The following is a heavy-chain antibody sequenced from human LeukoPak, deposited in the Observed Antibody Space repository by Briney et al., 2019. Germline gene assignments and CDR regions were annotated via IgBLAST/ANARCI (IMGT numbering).Heavy chain of an antibody. V-gene: IGHV1-69*06. Sequence: ASVKVSCKASGGTFISYAISWVRQAPGQGLEWRGGIIPIFGTANYAQKFQGRVTITADKSTSTAYMELSSLRSEDTAVYYCARDPTGYCSSTSCSDAFDIWGQGTMVTVSS. CDR2: IIPIFGTA. CDR3: ARDPTGYCSSTSCSDAFDI. J-gene: IGHJ3*02. D-gene: IGHD2-2*01. CDR1: GGTFISYA.